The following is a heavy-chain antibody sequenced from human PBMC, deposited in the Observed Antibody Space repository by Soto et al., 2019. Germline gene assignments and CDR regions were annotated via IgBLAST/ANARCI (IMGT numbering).Heavy chain of an antibody. J-gene: IGHJ4*02. Sequence: LRLSCAASGFTFSSYVMSWVRQAPGKGLEWVSAISGSGGNTFYADSVKGRFTVSRDNSKNTLYLQMDSLRAEDTARYYCVKAVDNYDVLTGYYLGNYYFDYWGQGTLVTVSS. CDR3: VKAVDNYDVLTGYYLGNYYFDY. D-gene: IGHD3-9*01. CDR1: GFTFSSYV. CDR2: ISGSGGNT. V-gene: IGHV3-23*01.